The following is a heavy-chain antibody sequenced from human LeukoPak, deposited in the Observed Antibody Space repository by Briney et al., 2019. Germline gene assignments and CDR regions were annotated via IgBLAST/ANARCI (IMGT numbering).Heavy chain of an antibody. J-gene: IGHJ5*02. CDR1: GGSISSYY. V-gene: IGHV4-59*01. CDR2: IYYSGST. Sequence: PSETLSLTCTVSGGSISSYYWSWIQQPPGKGLEWIGYIYYSGSTNYNPSLKSRVTISVDTSKNQFSLKLSSVTAADTAVYYCARDPYPGVWFDPWGQGTLVTVSS. D-gene: IGHD3-10*01. CDR3: ARDPYPGVWFDP.